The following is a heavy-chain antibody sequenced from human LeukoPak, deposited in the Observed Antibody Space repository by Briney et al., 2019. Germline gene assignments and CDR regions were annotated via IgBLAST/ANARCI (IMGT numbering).Heavy chain of an antibody. J-gene: IGHJ4*02. CDR2: ISWNSGSI. V-gene: IGHV3-9*01. CDR3: ARDLGSDSS. CDR1: GFTFDDYA. Sequence: GGSLRLSCAASGFTFDDYAMHWVRQAPGKGLEWVSGISWNSGSIGYADSVKGRFTISRDNAKNSLYLQMNSLRAEDTAVYYCARDLGSDSSWGQGTLVTVSS. D-gene: IGHD2/OR15-2a*01.